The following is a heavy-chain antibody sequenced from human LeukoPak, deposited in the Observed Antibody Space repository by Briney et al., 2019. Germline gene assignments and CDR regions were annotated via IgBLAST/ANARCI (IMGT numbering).Heavy chain of an antibody. D-gene: IGHD6-13*01. J-gene: IGHJ4*02. CDR1: GLRFSTYG. CDR3: ARAEYSSSWSGDY. CDR2: ISSSSSYI. Sequence: GGSLRLSCAASGLRFSTYGMHWVRQAPGKGLEWVSSISSSSSYIYYADSVKGRFTISRDNAKNSLYLQMNSLRAEDTAVYYCARAEYSSSWSGDYWGQGTLVTVSS. V-gene: IGHV3-21*01.